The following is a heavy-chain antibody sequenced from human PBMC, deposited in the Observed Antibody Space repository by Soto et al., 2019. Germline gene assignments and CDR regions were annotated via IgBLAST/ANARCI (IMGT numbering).Heavy chain of an antibody. D-gene: IGHD2-15*01. CDR3: ARETVVVVAATHNYYYYYYMDV. Sequence: GGSLRLSCAASGFTFSSYWMSWVRQAPGKGLEWVANIKQDGSEKYYVDSVKGRFTISRDNAKNSLYLQMNSLRAEDTAAYYCARETVVVVAATHNYYYYYYMDVWGKGTTVTVSS. CDR1: GFTFSSYW. V-gene: IGHV3-7*01. CDR2: IKQDGSEK. J-gene: IGHJ6*03.